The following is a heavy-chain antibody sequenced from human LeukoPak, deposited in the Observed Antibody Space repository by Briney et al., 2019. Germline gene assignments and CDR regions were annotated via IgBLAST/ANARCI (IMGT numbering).Heavy chain of an antibody. CDR2: INPNSGGT. CDR3: ARVVAVPAATLDY. Sequence: ASVKVSCKASGYTFTGYYMHWVRQAPGQGLEWMGWINPNSGGTNYAQKFQGRVTMTRDTSISTAYMELSRLRSDDTAVYYCARVVAVPAATLDYWGQGTLVTVSS. CDR1: GYTFTGYY. D-gene: IGHD2-2*01. J-gene: IGHJ4*02. V-gene: IGHV1-2*02.